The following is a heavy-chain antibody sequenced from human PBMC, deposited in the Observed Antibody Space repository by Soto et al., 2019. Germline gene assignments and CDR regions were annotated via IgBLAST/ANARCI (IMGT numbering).Heavy chain of an antibody. Sequence: QVQLVQSGAQVKRPGASVMVSCKVYGSSLIVTPIHWVRQIPGKGLEGMGGFDLEERKCIYAQKIQGRVTMTDESSTVTAFMDLGSLGSEDTAVYYCATQKADYSFDYWGQGTLVTVSS. CDR1: GSSLIVTP. CDR3: ATQKADYSFDY. D-gene: IGHD4-17*01. V-gene: IGHV1-24*01. J-gene: IGHJ4*02. CDR2: FDLEERKC.